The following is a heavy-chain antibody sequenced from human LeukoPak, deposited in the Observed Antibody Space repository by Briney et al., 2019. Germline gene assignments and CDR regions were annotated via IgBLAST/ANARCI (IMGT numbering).Heavy chain of an antibody. D-gene: IGHD6-13*01. J-gene: IGHJ4*02. CDR3: ARGPYSSNWYVDY. CDR1: GFTFSSYE. CDR2: ISISGSII. V-gene: IGHV3-48*03. Sequence: SGGSLRLSCTASGFTFSSYEMNWVRQAPGKGLEWVSYISISGSIIYYADSVKGRFTISRDNAKNSLYLQMNGLRAEDTAVYYCARGPYSSNWYVDYWGQGTLVTVAS.